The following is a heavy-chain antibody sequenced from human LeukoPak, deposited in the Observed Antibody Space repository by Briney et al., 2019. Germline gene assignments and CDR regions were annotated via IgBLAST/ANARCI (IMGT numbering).Heavy chain of an antibody. Sequence: GGSLRLSCAASGFTFSSYAMHWVRQAPGKGLEWVAVISYDGSNKYYADSVKGRFTISRDNSKNTLYLQMNSLRAEDTAVYYCAKDGGRYYYDSSGYYPTDFDYWGQGTLVTVSS. CDR2: ISYDGSNK. J-gene: IGHJ4*02. V-gene: IGHV3-30*04. CDR1: GFTFSSYA. D-gene: IGHD3-22*01. CDR3: AKDGGRYYYDSSGYYPTDFDY.